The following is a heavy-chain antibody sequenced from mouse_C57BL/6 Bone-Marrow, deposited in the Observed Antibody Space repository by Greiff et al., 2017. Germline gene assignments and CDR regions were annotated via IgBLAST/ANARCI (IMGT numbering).Heavy chain of an antibody. CDR3: ARSKNWDSWFAY. CDR1: GYAFTNYL. J-gene: IGHJ3*01. V-gene: IGHV1-54*01. D-gene: IGHD4-1*01. CDR2: INPGSGGT. Sequence: VQLQQSGAELVRPGPSVKVSCKASGYAFTNYLIEWVKQRPGQGLEWIGVINPGSGGTNYNEKFKGKATLTADKSSSTAYMQLRSLTSEDSAVYFCARSKNWDSWFAYWGQGTLVTVSA.